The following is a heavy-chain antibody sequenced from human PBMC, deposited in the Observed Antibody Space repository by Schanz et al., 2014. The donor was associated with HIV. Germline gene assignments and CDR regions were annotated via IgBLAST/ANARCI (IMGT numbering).Heavy chain of an antibody. V-gene: IGHV3-30*03. CDR1: GFTFDSYG. J-gene: IGHJ3*02. Sequence: QGQLVESGGGVVQPGRSLRLSCAASGFTFDSYGIHWVRQAPGKGLEWVAVISYDGRNKLYADSVKGRFTISRDNSKNTLYLDINSLGAEDTAVYYCAIRTPMIPFGAFDIWGRGTMVTVSS. CDR3: AIRTPMIPFGAFDI. CDR2: ISYDGRNK. D-gene: IGHD3-16*01.